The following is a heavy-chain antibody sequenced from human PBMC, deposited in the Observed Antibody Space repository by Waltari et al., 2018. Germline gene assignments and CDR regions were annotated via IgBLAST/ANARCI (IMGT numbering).Heavy chain of an antibody. CDR2: ITASNDNT. V-gene: IGHV1-3*01. CDR3: AAFTSGWSYGMDV. CDR1: GYTFSNFA. D-gene: IGHD6-19*01. Sequence: QVQLVQSGAEVKKPGASVKVSCKASGYTFSNFAIHWVRQAPGQRLEWMGWITASNDNTKYSQKFQGRLTITRDTSASTAYMELSSLTSEDTAVYYCAAFTSGWSYGMDVWGQGTTVTVSS. J-gene: IGHJ6*02.